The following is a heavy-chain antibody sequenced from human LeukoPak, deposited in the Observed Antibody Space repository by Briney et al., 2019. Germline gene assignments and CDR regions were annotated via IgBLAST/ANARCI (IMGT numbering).Heavy chain of an antibody. V-gene: IGHV3-30*04. Sequence: HPGRSLRLSCAASGFTFSSYAMHWVRQAPGKGLEWVAVISYDGSNKYYADSVKGRFTISRDNSKNTLYLQMNSLRAEDTAVYYXARDGGIVGAKIDGMDVWGQGTTVTVSS. CDR1: GFTFSSYA. CDR2: ISYDGSNK. D-gene: IGHD1-26*01. J-gene: IGHJ6*02. CDR3: ARDGGIVGAKIDGMDV.